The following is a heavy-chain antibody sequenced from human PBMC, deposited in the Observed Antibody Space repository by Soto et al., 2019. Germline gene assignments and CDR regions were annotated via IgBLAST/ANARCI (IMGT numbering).Heavy chain of an antibody. V-gene: IGHV3-33*01. CDR3: ARKAYGEISYYSYCMDV. D-gene: IGHD4-17*01. CDR1: GFTFSSYG. CDR2: IWYGGSNK. Sequence: QVQLVESGGGVVQPGRSLRLSCAASGFTFSSYGMHWVRQAPGKGLEWVAVIWYGGSNKYYADSVKGRFTISRDNSKNTLYLQMNSLRAEDTAVYYCARKAYGEISYYSYCMDVWGQGTTVTVSS. J-gene: IGHJ6*02.